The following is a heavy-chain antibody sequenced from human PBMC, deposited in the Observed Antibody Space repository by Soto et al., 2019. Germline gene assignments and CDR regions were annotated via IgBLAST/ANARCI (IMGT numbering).Heavy chain of an antibody. Sequence: PSETLSLTCTVSGGSISSGGYYWSWIRQPPGKGLEWIGEINHSGSTNYNPSLKSRVTISVDTSKNQFSLKLNSVIAADTAVYYCARDKITGLFDYWGQGTLVTVSS. CDR3: ARDKITGLFDY. CDR1: GGSISSGGYY. D-gene: IGHD2-8*02. V-gene: IGHV4-39*07. CDR2: INHSGST. J-gene: IGHJ4*02.